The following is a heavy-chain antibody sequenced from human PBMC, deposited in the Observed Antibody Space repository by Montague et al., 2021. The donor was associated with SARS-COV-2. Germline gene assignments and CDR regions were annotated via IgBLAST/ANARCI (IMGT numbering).Heavy chain of an antibody. J-gene: IGHJ5*02. V-gene: IGHV4-4*02. Sequence: SETLSLTCTVSGASITSSNWWNWVRQPPGKGLEWIGQIYHSGSTNYNPSLKSRLTLSRDNSKNHFSLNLSSVTAADTAVYYCARQIQQVVLTPAKLTNWFDPWGLGTMVTVAS. CDR2: IYHSGST. D-gene: IGHD4/OR15-4a*01. CDR3: ARQIQQVVLTPAKLTNWFDP. CDR1: GASITSSNW.